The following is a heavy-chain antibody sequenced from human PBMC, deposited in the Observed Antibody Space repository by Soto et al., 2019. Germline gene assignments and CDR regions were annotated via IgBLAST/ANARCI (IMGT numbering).Heavy chain of an antibody. CDR1: GDSISTYY. J-gene: IGHJ4*01. CDR2: VYYSGST. Sequence: PSETLSLTCDVSGDSISTYYWIWLRQPPGKGLEWIGYVYYSGSTLYNPSLESRVTLSIDMSKKQVSLKLSSVIAADTAVYYCARTRMIESWIDYWGHGTLVTVSS. CDR3: ARTRMIESWIDY. D-gene: IGHD2-21*01. V-gene: IGHV4-59*01.